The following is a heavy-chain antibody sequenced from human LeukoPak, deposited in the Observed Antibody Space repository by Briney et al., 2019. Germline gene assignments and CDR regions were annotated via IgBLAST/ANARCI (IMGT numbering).Heavy chain of an antibody. CDR1: GFTFSSYW. J-gene: IGHJ4*02. Sequence: GGSLRLSCAASGFTFSSYWMHWVRQVPGKGLVWVSRINSDGITSYADSVKGRFTISRNNAKNTLYLQMNNLRVEDTAVYYCARDGSLPDYWGQGTLVTVSS. CDR2: INSDGIT. V-gene: IGHV3-74*01. CDR3: ARDGSLPDY.